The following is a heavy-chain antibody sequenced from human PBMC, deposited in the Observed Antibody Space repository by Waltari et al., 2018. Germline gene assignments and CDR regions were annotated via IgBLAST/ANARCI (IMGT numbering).Heavy chain of an antibody. V-gene: IGHV1-69*01. CDR3: ARGRGSYYYRPVY. D-gene: IGHD1-26*01. CDR2: IIPNFGTG. Sequence: QVQLVQSGAEVKKPGSSVKVSCKASGGTFSRYAISWVRQAPGQGLEWMGGIIPNFGTGNYGKKFQGRVTIYAEQSTGTAYLELSSLRSEDTAVYYCARGRGSYYYRPVYWGQGTLVTVSS. CDR1: GGTFSRYA. J-gene: IGHJ4*02.